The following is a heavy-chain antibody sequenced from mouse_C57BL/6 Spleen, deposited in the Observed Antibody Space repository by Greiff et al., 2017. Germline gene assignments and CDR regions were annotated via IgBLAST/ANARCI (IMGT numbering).Heavy chain of an antibody. Sequence: VQLQQSGPGLVKPSQSLSLTCSVTGYSITSGYYWNWIRQFPGNKLEWMGYISYDGSNNYNPSLKNRISITRDTSKNQFFLKLNSVTTEDTATYYCARFDYYWFAYWGQGTLVTVSA. CDR3: ARFDYYWFAY. CDR2: ISYDGSN. J-gene: IGHJ3*01. CDR1: GYSITSGYY. D-gene: IGHD1-1*01. V-gene: IGHV3-6*01.